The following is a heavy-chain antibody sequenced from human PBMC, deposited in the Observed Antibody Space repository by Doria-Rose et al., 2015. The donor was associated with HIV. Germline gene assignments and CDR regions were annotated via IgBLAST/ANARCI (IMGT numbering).Heavy chain of an antibody. Sequence: QAPGKGLEWVANIKQDGSEKYYVESVKARFTISRGNAKNPLYLQMNSLRAEDTAVYYCARRYFDYWGQGTLVTVSS. CDR3: ARRYFDY. J-gene: IGHJ4*02. CDR2: IKQDGSEK. V-gene: IGHV3-7*03.